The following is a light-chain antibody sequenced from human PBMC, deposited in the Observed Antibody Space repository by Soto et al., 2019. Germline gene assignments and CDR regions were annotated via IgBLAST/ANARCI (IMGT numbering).Light chain of an antibody. CDR2: NVS. J-gene: IGLJ3*02. CDR1: SSDVASYNL. V-gene: IGLV2-23*02. CDR3: CSYATISTLV. Sequence: QSALTQPASVSGSPGQSITISCTGTSSDVASYNLVSWYQQHPGKAPKLMIYNVSKRPSGVSNRFSGSKSGNTASLTISGLQAEDEADYYCCSYATISTLVFGGGTQLTVL.